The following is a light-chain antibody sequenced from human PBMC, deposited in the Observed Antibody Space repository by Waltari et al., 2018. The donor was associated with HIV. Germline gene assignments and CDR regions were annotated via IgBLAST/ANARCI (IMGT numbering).Light chain of an antibody. J-gene: IGKJ4*01. Sequence: DIQMTQSPSTLSASVGERVTITCRASQSISTWLAWYQQKPGKAPKLMIYKASTLESGVPSRFSGSGSGTEFTLTISSLQPNDFATYYCQQYNGYPVTFGGGTKVEIK. CDR3: QQYNGYPVT. V-gene: IGKV1-5*03. CDR2: KAS. CDR1: QSISTW.